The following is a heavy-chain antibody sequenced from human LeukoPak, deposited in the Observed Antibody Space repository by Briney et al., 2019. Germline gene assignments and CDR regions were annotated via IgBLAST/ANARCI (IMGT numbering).Heavy chain of an antibody. V-gene: IGHV4-59*01. Sequence: PSETLSLTCTVFGGSISNYYWSWIRQPPGKGLEWIAYIYYTGSTNYNPSLKSRVTISVDTSKNQFSLKLSSVTAADTAVYHCARGYSRGRIDSWGQGTLVTAST. J-gene: IGHJ4*02. D-gene: IGHD6-19*01. CDR1: GGSISNYY. CDR2: IYYTGST. CDR3: ARGYSRGRIDS.